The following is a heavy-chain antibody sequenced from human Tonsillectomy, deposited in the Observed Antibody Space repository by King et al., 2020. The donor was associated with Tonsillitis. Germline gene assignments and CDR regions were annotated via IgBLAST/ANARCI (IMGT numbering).Heavy chain of an antibody. J-gene: IGHJ5*02. Sequence: VQLLESGGGLVQPGGSLRLSCAASGFTFSSYPMHWVRQAPGKGLEYVSTISCNGLNTYYAYSVKGRFTISRDNSKNTLYLQMGSLRAEDMAVYYCARDLSSSWSNWFDPWGQGTLVTVSS. CDR2: ISCNGLNT. CDR1: GFTFSSYP. D-gene: IGHD6-13*01. V-gene: IGHV3-64*01. CDR3: ARDLSSSWSNWFDP.